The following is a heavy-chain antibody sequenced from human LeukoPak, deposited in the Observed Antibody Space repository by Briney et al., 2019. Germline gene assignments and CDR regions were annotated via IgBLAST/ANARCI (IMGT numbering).Heavy chain of an antibody. V-gene: IGHV3-30-3*01. CDR1: GFTFSSYA. CDR3: AREHPTYGDYDY. J-gene: IGHJ4*02. CDR2: ISYDGSNK. D-gene: IGHD4-17*01. Sequence: GGSLRLSCAASGFTFSSYAMHWVRQAPGKGLEWVAVISYDGSNKYYADSVKGRFTISRDNSKNTLYLQMNSLRAEDTAVYYCAREHPTYGDYDYWGQGTLVTVFS.